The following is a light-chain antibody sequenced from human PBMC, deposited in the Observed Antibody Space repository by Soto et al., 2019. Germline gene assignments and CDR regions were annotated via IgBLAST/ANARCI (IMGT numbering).Light chain of an antibody. CDR1: SSNIGAGYD. CDR3: QSYDSSLSAVV. CDR2: VNS. J-gene: IGLJ2*01. Sequence: SVLTQPPSVSGAPGQRVTISCTGSSSNIGAGYDVHWYLQLPGTAPKLLIYVNSNRPSGVPDRFSGSKSGTSASLAITGLQAEDEADYYCQSYDSSLSAVVFGGGTKLTVL. V-gene: IGLV1-40*01.